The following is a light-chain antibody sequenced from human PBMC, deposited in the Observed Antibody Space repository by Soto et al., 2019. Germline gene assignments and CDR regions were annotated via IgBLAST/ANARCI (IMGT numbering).Light chain of an antibody. J-gene: IGKJ5*01. Sequence: EIVMTQSPATLSVSPGESVTLSCRASQLFSSNLSCYQRRPGQAPSLLIYGSSTRATGVPPRFSGSASGTEFTLTISSLQSEDFGVYYCQQYNDWPRTFGQGTRLQIK. V-gene: IGKV3-15*01. CDR2: GSS. CDR1: QLFSSN. CDR3: QQYNDWPRT.